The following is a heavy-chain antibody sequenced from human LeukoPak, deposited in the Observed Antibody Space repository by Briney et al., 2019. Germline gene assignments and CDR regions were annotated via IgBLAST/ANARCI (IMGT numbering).Heavy chain of an antibody. J-gene: IGHJ4*02. Sequence: SETLSLTCAVYGGSFSGYYWSWIRQAPGKGLEWIGEIDHSGNTNYNPSLKSRVTISVDTSKNQFSLKVNSVIAADTAVYYCARLRNLDYWSQGTLVTVSS. CDR2: IDHSGNT. V-gene: IGHV4-34*01. CDR3: ARLRNLDY. CDR1: GGSFSGYY. D-gene: IGHD5-12*01.